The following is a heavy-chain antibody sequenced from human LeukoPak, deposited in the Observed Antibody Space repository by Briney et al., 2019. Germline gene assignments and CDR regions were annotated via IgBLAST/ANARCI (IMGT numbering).Heavy chain of an antibody. J-gene: IGHJ4*02. Sequence: GASVKVSCKASGGTFSSYAISWVRQAPGQGLEWMGRIIPIFGTANYAQKFQGRVTITTDESTSTAYMELSSLRSEDTAVYYCAREDSSGYYFRDYWGQGTLVTVSS. CDR3: AREDSSGYYFRDY. CDR2: IIPIFGTA. V-gene: IGHV1-69*05. D-gene: IGHD3-22*01. CDR1: GGTFSSYA.